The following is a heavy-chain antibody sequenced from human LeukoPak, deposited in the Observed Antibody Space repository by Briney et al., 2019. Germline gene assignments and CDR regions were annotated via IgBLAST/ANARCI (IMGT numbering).Heavy chain of an antibody. V-gene: IGHV5-51*01. CDR3: ARGGTYRYGSSDY. CDR1: GYSFTNYW. D-gene: IGHD5-18*01. J-gene: IGHJ4*02. Sequence: GESLKISCKASGYSFTNYWIGWVRQMPGKGLEWMGIIHPGDSGTKYSPSFQDQVTMSVDEYTTTAYLQWSSLRVSDAAIYYCARGGTYRYGSSDYWGQGTLVTVSS. CDR2: IHPGDSGT.